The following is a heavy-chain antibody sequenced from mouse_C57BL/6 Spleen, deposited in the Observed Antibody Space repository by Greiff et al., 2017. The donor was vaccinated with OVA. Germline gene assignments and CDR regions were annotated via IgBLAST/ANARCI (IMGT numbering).Heavy chain of an antibody. Sequence: EAGGGLVQPNGSLKLSCAASGFPFNTYAMHWVRPAPGKGLEWVARIRSKSSNYATYYADSVKDRFTISRDDSQIMLYLQMNNLKTEDTAMYYCVIDSSGYVPFAYWGQGTLVTVSA. CDR3: VIDSSGYVPFAY. D-gene: IGHD3-2*02. CDR1: GFPFNTYA. V-gene: IGHV10-3*01. J-gene: IGHJ3*01. CDR2: IRSKSSNYAT.